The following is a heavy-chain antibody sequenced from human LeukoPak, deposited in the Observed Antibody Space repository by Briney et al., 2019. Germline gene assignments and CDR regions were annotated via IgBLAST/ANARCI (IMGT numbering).Heavy chain of an antibody. CDR1: GGTFSSYT. D-gene: IGHD2-2*01. V-gene: IGHV1-69*02. Sequence: SVKVSCKASGGTFSSYTISWVRQAPGQGLEWMGRIIPILGIANYAQKFQGRVTTTADKSTSTAYMELSSLRSEDTAVYYCAIVVVPANMDVWGKGTTATVSS. CDR3: AIVVVPANMDV. J-gene: IGHJ6*03. CDR2: IIPILGIA.